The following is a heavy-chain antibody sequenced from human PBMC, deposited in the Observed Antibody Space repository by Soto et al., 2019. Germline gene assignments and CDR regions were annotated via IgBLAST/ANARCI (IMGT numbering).Heavy chain of an antibody. D-gene: IGHD2-15*01. Sequence: SETLSLTCTVSGGPISSGDYYWSWIRQPPGKGLEWIGYIYYSGSTYYNPSLKSRVTISVDTSKNQFSLMLSSVTTADTSVYYCAREFLGQWWMGRGNWLVTGGPGALVDVSS. CDR2: IYYSGST. J-gene: IGHJ4*02. CDR3: AREFLGQWWMGRGNWLVT. V-gene: IGHV4-30-4*01. CDR1: GGPISSGDYY.